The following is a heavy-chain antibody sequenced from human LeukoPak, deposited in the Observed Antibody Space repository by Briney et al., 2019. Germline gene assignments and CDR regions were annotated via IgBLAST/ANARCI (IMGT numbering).Heavy chain of an antibody. J-gene: IGHJ4*02. CDR1: GYTFTGYY. Sequence: ASLKLSCKASGYTFTGYYMHWVRQAPGQGLEWMGWINPNSGGTNYAQKFQGRVTMTRDTSISTAYMEPSRLRSDDTAVYYCARDWGYSLDYWGQGTLVTVSS. D-gene: IGHD5-18*01. CDR2: INPNSGGT. CDR3: ARDWGYSLDY. V-gene: IGHV1-2*02.